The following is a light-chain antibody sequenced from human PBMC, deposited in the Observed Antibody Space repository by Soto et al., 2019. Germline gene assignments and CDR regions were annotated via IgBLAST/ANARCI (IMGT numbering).Light chain of an antibody. Sequence: ESVLTQSPGTLSLSPGERATLSCRASQRVSSSFLAWYQLKPGQAPRLLIYGASSRATGIPDRLSGSGSGTDFTLTISRLEPEDFAVYYCQRYDSSPWTFGQGTQVEIK. J-gene: IGKJ1*01. CDR1: QRVSSSF. CDR3: QRYDSSPWT. CDR2: GAS. V-gene: IGKV3-20*01.